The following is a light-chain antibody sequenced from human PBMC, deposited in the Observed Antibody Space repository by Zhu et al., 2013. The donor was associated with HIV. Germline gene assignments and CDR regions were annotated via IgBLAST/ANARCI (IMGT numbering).Light chain of an antibody. Sequence: DIVLTQSPGTLSLSPGERATLSCRASQSVSSSYLAWYQQKPGQAPRLLIYDAFKRAADIPVRFSASGSGTDFTLTISRLETEDFAVYYCQQRSDLPLTFGGGTKVDIK. CDR2: DAF. CDR3: QQRSDLPLT. V-gene: IGKV3D-20*02. CDR1: QSVSSSY. J-gene: IGKJ4*01.